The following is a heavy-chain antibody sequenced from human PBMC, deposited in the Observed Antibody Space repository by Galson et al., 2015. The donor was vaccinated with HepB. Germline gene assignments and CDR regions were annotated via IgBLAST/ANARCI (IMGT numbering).Heavy chain of an antibody. J-gene: IGHJ6*02. CDR1: GFTFEDYA. V-gene: IGHV3-9*01. CDR2: ISWNSDFT. Sequence: SLRLSCAASGFTFEDYAMHWVRQVPGKGLEWVSGISWNSDFTGYADSVRGRFTISRDNARYSLYLQMNSLRTEDTAWYYCAQDLTYYYGSGSYFVAMDVWGQGTTVTVSS. D-gene: IGHD3-10*01. CDR3: AQDLTYYYGSGSYFVAMDV.